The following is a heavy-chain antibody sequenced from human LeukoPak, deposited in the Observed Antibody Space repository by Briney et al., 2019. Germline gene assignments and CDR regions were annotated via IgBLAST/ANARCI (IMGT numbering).Heavy chain of an antibody. J-gene: IGHJ4*02. D-gene: IGHD6-19*01. CDR3: ATYSSGRRGYYFDS. CDR1: GFTVSSNY. V-gene: IGHV3-66*01. CDR2: SYSGNTT. Sequence: GGSLRLSCAASGFTVSSNYMSWVRQAPGKGLEWVAISYSGNTTYCADSVRGRVTISRDKTKNGLHLQMNRLRGEDTAVYYCATYSSGRRGYYFDSWGQGTLVTVSS.